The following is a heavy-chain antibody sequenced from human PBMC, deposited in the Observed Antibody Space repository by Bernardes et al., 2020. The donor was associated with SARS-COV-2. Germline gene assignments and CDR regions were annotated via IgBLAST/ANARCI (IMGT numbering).Heavy chain of an antibody. D-gene: IGHD1-26*01. J-gene: IGHJ4*02. CDR2: IYSGGST. CDR3: ARGLQWEQPT. V-gene: IGHV3-66*01. Sequence: GGSLRLSCAASGLTIRGNYMSWFRQAPGKGLEWVSIIYSGGSTYYADSVKARFTISRDNSKNTLYLQMTGLIAEHTAVYYCARGLQWEQPTWGQGTLVTGS. CDR1: GLTIRGNY.